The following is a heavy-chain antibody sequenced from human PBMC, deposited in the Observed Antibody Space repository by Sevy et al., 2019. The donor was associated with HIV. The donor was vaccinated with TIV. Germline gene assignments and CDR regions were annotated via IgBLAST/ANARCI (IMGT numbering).Heavy chain of an antibody. J-gene: IGHJ4*02. CDR1: GYTFTGYY. CDR3: ALSRGVNYYDSSGYFGVTAPTDY. CDR2: INPNSGGT. D-gene: IGHD3-22*01. V-gene: IGHV1-2*06. Sequence: ASVKVSCKASGYTFTGYYMHWVRQAPGQGLEWMGRINPNSGGTNYAQKFQGRVTMTRDTSISTAYMELSRLGSDDTAVYYCALSRGVNYYDSSGYFGVTAPTDYWGQGTLVTVSS.